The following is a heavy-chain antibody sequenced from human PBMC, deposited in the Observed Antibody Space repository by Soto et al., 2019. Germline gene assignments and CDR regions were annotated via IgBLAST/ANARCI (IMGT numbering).Heavy chain of an antibody. CDR3: ARAPTTVTTAYYFDY. J-gene: IGHJ4*02. CDR2: ISYDGSNK. V-gene: IGHV3-30-3*01. CDR1: GFTFSNYA. Sequence: QVQVVESGGGVVQPGRSLRLSCAASGFTFSNYAMHWVRQAPGKGLEWVAVISYDGSNKYYADSVKGRFTISRDNSKNTLYLQMNSLRAEDTAVYYCARAPTTVTTAYYFDYWGQGTLVTVSS. D-gene: IGHD4-17*01.